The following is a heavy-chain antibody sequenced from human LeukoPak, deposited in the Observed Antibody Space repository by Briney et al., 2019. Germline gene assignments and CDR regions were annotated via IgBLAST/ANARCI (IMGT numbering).Heavy chain of an antibody. J-gene: IGHJ4*02. CDR2: IKSDGSST. CDR3: ATDLDYGGYSHFDF. D-gene: IGHD4-23*01. Sequence: TGGSLRLSCAASGFTFSSYWMHWVRQAPGKGLVWVSRIKSDGSSTRYADSVKGRFTISRDNAKNTLWLQMNSLRAEGTAVYYCATDLDYGGYSHFDFWGQGTLVTVSS. CDR1: GFTFSSYW. V-gene: IGHV3-74*01.